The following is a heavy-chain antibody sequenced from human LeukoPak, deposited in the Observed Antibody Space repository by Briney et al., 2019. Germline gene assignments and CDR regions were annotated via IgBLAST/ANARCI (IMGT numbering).Heavy chain of an antibody. D-gene: IGHD4-17*01. CDR3: ARVRATVTPFDY. Sequence: GGSLRLSCAASGFTFSSYSMNWVRQAPGKGLQWVSSITSSSSHIYYADPVKGRFTISRDNAKNSLYLQMNSLRAEDTAVYYCARVRATVTPFDYWGQGTLVTVSS. J-gene: IGHJ4*02. CDR2: ITSSSSHI. V-gene: IGHV3-21*01. CDR1: GFTFSSYS.